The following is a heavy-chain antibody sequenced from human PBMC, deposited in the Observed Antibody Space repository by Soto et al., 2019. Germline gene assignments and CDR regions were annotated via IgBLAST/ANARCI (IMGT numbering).Heavy chain of an antibody. CDR2: IGSSSTI. J-gene: IGHJ4*02. D-gene: IGHD5-18*01. CDR3: ARDYSSYGAFDY. V-gene: IGHV3-48*01. CDR1: GFTFSSYS. Sequence: PGGSLRLSCAASGFTFSSYSMNWVRQAPGKGLEWVSYIGSSSTIYYADSVKGRFTISRDNAKNSLYLQMNSLRAEDTAVYYCARDYSSYGAFDYWGQGTLVTVSS.